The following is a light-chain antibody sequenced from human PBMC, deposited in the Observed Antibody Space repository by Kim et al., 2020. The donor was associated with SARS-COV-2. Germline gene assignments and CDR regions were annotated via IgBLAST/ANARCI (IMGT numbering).Light chain of an antibody. CDR1: SGHNSYA. CDR3: QTWGTGILV. Sequence: QPVLTQSPSASASLGASVKLTCTLSSGHNSYAIAWHQQQPEKGPRYLMKLTSDGSHTKGDGIPDRFSGSSSGAERYLTISSLQSEDEADYYCQTWGTGILVFGGGTQLTVL. V-gene: IGLV4-69*01. J-gene: IGLJ3*02. CDR2: LTSDGSH.